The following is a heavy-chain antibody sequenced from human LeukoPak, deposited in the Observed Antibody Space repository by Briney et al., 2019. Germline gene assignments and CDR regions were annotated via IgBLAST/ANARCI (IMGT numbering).Heavy chain of an antibody. V-gene: IGHV4-59*01. CDR2: IYYSGST. CDR3: ASVRGYSYNY. D-gene: IGHD5-18*01. J-gene: IGHJ4*02. CDR1: GGSISSYY. Sequence: SETLSLTCTVSGGSISSYYWSWIRQPPGKGLEWIGYIYYSGSTNYNPSLKSRVTISVDTSKNQFSLKLSSVTAADTAVYYCASVRGYSYNYWGQGTLSPSPQ.